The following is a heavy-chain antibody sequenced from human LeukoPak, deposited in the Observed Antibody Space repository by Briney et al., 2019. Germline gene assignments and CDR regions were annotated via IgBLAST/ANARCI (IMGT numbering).Heavy chain of an antibody. CDR1: GFTFSSYS. CDR3: ARDQGYGDYSGPRYFDL. V-gene: IGHV3-48*04. CDR2: ISSSGSTI. D-gene: IGHD4-17*01. J-gene: IGHJ2*01. Sequence: GGSLRLSCAASGFTFSSYSMNWVRQAPGKGLEWVSYISSSGSTIYYADSVKGRFTISRDNAKNSLYLQMNSLRAEDTAVYYCARDQGYGDYSGPRYFDLWGRGTLVTVSS.